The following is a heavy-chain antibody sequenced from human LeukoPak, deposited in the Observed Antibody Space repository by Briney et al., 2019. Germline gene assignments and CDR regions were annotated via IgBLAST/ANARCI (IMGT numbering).Heavy chain of an antibody. CDR3: ARDGEWEPLLY. Sequence: GRSLRLSCAASGFTFSSYAMHWVRQAPGKGLEYVSAISSNGGSTYYANSVKGRFTISRDNSKNTLYLQMGSLRAEDMAVYYCARDGEWEPLLYWGQGTLVTVSS. V-gene: IGHV3-64*01. CDR1: GFTFSSYA. J-gene: IGHJ4*02. D-gene: IGHD1-26*01. CDR2: ISSNGGST.